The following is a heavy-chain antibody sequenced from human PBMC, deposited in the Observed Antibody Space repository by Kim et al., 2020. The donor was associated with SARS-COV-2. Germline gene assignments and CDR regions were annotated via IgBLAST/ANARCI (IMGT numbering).Heavy chain of an antibody. V-gene: IGHV3-30-3*01. D-gene: IGHD3-22*01. J-gene: IGHJ4*01. CDR2: ISYDGSNK. CDR3: ARSKYYYDSSGYLDFDY. Sequence: GGSLRLSCAASGFTFSSYAMHWVRQAPGKGLEWVAVISYDGSNKYYADSVKGRFTISRDNSKNTLYLQMNSLRAEDTAVYYCARSKYYYDSSGYLDFDY. CDR1: GFTFSSYA.